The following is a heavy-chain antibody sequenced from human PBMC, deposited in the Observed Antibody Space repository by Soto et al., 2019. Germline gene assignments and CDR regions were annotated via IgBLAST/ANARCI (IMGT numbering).Heavy chain of an antibody. J-gene: IGHJ4*02. CDR3: AKQQVVKEYFDY. D-gene: IGHD6-13*01. CDR2: IYWDDDK. Sequence: SGPTLVNPTQTLTLTCTFSGFSLSTIGAAVGWIRQPPGKALEWLVLIYWDDDKRYSPSLKSRLTITKDTSKNQVVLTMTNMDPVDTATYYCAKQQVVKEYFDYWGQGALVTVSS. V-gene: IGHV2-5*02. CDR1: GFSLSTIGAA.